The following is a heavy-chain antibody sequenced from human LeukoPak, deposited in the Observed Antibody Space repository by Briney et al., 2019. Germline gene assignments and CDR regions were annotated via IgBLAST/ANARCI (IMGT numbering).Heavy chain of an antibody. CDR2: IYYSGST. CDR3: ARGPNRYYFDY. V-gene: IGHV4-39*07. CDR1: GGSISSSSYY. Sequence: SETLSLTCTVSGGSISSSSYYWGWIRQPPGKGLEWIGSIYYSGSTYYNPPLKSRVTISVDTSKNQFSLKLSSVTAADTAVYYCARGPNRYYFDYWGQGTLVTVSS. D-gene: IGHD1/OR15-1a*01. J-gene: IGHJ4*02.